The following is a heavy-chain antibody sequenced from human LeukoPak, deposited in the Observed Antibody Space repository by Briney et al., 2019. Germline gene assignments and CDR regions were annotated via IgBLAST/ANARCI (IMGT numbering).Heavy chain of an antibody. CDR1: GFTFVSYG. D-gene: IGHD1-1*01. CDR3: AKATGTFYYFDY. CDR2: ISGSGGST. V-gene: IGHV3-23*01. J-gene: IGHJ4*02. Sequence: GGSLRLSCAASGFTFVSYGMSWVRQAPGKGLERVSAISGSGGSTYYADSVKGWFTISRDNSKNTLYLQMNSLRAEDTAVYYCAKATGTFYYFDYWGQGTLVTVSS.